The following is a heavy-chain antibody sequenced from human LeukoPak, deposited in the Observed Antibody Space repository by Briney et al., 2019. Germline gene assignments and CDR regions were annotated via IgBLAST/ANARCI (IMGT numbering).Heavy chain of an antibody. D-gene: IGHD1-26*01. CDR2: IWYDGSNK. Sequence: PGGSLRLSCAASGFTFSSYGMHWVRQAPGKGLEWVAVIWYDGSNKYYADSVKGRFTISRDNSKNTLYLQMNSLRAEDTAVYYCARAPTSYYYFDYWGQGTLGTVSS. V-gene: IGHV3-33*01. J-gene: IGHJ4*02. CDR1: GFTFSSYG. CDR3: ARAPTSYYYFDY.